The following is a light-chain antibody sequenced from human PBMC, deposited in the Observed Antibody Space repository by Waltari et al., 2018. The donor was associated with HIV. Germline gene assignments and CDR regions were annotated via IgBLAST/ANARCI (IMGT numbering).Light chain of an antibody. CDR2: EVS. CDR3: SSYTSSSTYV. Sequence: QSALTQPASVSGSPGPSITISCTGTSSDVGGYKFVPWYQQHPGKAPKLMIYEVSNLPSGVSNRFSGSKSGNTASLTISGLQAEDEADYYCSSYTSSSTYVFGTGTKVTVL. V-gene: IGLV2-14*01. J-gene: IGLJ1*01. CDR1: SSDVGGYKF.